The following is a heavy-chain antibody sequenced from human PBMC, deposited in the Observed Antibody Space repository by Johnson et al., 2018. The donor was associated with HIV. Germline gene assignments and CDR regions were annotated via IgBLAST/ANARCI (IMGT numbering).Heavy chain of an antibody. CDR3: AKESNGGVGTTGHDSLDV. Sequence: QVQLVESGGGVVQPGGSLRLSCAASGFSFSSYGFHWVRQAPGKGLEWVAFIRYDGSGKYYADSVKGRFTISRDNSKNTLYLQMNSLRAEDTAVYYCAKESNGGVGTTGHDSLDVWGQGTLVIVSS. V-gene: IGHV3-30*02. D-gene: IGHD1-26*01. CDR2: IRYDGSGK. CDR1: GFSFSSYG. J-gene: IGHJ3*01.